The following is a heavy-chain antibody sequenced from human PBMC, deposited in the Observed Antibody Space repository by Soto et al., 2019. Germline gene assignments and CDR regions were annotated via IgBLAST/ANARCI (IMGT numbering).Heavy chain of an antibody. V-gene: IGHV3-30-3*01. Sequence: GGSLRLSCAASGFTFSSYAMHWVRQAPGKGLEWVAAISYDGNNEYYADSVRGRFTISRDNSKNTLYLQMNSLRAEETAVYHCVSDLAVAGSGPDNCGQGTLVPVSS. D-gene: IGHD6-19*01. CDR3: VSDLAVAGSGPDN. J-gene: IGHJ4*02. CDR2: ISYDGNNE. CDR1: GFTFSSYA.